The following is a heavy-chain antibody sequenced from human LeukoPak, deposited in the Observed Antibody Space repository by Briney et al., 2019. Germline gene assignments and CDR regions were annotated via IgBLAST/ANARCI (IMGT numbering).Heavy chain of an antibody. CDR3: ARERYYDFWSGSRYYFDY. CDR1: GGSISSGGYY. J-gene: IGHJ4*02. D-gene: IGHD3-3*01. CDR2: IYHSGST. V-gene: IGHV4-30-2*01. Sequence: SETLSLTCTVSGGSISSGGYYWSWIRQPPGKGLEWIGYIYHSGSTYYNPSLKSRVTISVDRSKNQFSLKLSSVTAADTAVYYCARERYYDFWSGSRYYFDYWGQGTLVTVSS.